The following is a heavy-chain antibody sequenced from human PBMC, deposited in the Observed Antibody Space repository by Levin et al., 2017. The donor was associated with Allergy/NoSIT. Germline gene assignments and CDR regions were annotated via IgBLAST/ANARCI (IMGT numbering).Heavy chain of an antibody. D-gene: IGHD2-15*01. CDR2: IYYSGST. J-gene: IGHJ4*02. CDR1: GGSISSSSYY. CDR3: ARLGYCSGGSCSTGYFDY. Sequence: TSETLSLTCTVSGGSISSSSYYWGWIRQPPGKGLEWIGSIYYSGSTYYNPSLKSRVTISVDTSKNQFSLKLSSVTAADTAVYYCARLGYCSGGSCSTGYFDYWGQGTLVTVSS. V-gene: IGHV4-39*01.